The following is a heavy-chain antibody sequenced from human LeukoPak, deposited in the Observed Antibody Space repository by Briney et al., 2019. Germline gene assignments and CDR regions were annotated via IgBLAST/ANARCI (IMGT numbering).Heavy chain of an antibody. Sequence: ASVKVSCKASGYTFTGYYMHWVRQAPGQGLEWMGRINPNSGGTNYAQKFQGRVTMTRDTSISTAYMELRSLRSDDTAVYYCAREGAWGWNQNYYYMDVWGKGTTVTVPS. D-gene: IGHD1-1*01. V-gene: IGHV1-2*06. CDR2: INPNSGGT. CDR1: GYTFTGYY. J-gene: IGHJ6*03. CDR3: AREGAWGWNQNYYYMDV.